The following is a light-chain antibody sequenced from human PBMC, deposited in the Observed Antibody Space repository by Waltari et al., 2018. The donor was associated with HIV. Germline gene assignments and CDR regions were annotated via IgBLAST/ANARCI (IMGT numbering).Light chain of an antibody. CDR3: QSSDINGNYWV. CDR2: KDS. V-gene: IGLV3-25*03. J-gene: IGLJ3*02. Sequence: SYGLTQPPSVSVSPGQTATITCSGDALPKQYAYWYQQKPGQAPVMVIYKDSERPSGIPERFSGSSSATTVTLTISGVQAEDEADYYCQSSDINGNYWVFGGGTKLTVL. CDR1: ALPKQY.